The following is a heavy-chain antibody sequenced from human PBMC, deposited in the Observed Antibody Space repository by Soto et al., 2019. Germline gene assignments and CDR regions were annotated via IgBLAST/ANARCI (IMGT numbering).Heavy chain of an antibody. Sequence: EVQLVESGGGLVQPGGSLRLSCAASGFTFSSYEMNWVRQAPGKGLEWVSYISSSGSTIYYADSVKGRFTISRDNAKNSLYLQMNSLRAEDTAVYYCASRGYSYGDYYYYGIDVWGQGTTVTVSS. D-gene: IGHD5-18*01. CDR2: ISSSGSTI. J-gene: IGHJ6*02. CDR1: GFTFSSYE. CDR3: ASRGYSYGDYYYYGIDV. V-gene: IGHV3-48*03.